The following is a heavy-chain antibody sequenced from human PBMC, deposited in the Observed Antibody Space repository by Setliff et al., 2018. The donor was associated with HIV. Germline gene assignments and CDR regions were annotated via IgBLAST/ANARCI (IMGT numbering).Heavy chain of an antibody. Sequence: SETLSLTCAVYGGSFSGYYWSWIRQHPERGLEWIGYIHFSGGTYYNPSLPSLESRVTISVDTSKNQFSLMLKSVTAADTAVYYCARGGMDGDYIDSWGQGTLVTVSS. V-gene: IGHV4-31*11. CDR3: ARGGMDGDYIDS. J-gene: IGHJ4*02. CDR2: IHFSGGT. CDR1: GGSFSGYY. D-gene: IGHD4-17*01.